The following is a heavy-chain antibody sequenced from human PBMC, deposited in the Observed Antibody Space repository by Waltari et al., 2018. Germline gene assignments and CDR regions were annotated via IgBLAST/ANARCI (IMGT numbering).Heavy chain of an antibody. V-gene: IGHV3-21*01. D-gene: IGHD3-3*01. J-gene: IGHJ4*02. Sequence: DVQLVESGGGLVKPGGSLRLSCAASGFTFSAYSMTWVRQVPGKGLEWVSSISGKGYYKFYADTVKGRFTISRDNAKNSFYLQMDSLGSEDTAVYFCASLDTREYLGRIFERWGQGTLVTVSS. CDR2: ISGKGYYK. CDR1: GFTFSAYS. CDR3: ASLDTREYLGRIFER.